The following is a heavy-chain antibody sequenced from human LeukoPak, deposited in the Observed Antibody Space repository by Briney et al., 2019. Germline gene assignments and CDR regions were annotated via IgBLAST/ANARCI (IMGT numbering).Heavy chain of an antibody. CDR3: ARGDYVDWFDP. D-gene: IGHD3-10*02. CDR1: GGSIGSYY. V-gene: IGHV4-59*01. Sequence: PSETLSLTCTVSGGSIGSYYWSWIRQPPGKGLEWIGYIYYSGSTNYNPSLKSRVTISVDTSKNQFSLKLSSVTAADTAVYYCARGDYVDWFDPWGQGTLVTVSS. J-gene: IGHJ5*02. CDR2: IYYSGST.